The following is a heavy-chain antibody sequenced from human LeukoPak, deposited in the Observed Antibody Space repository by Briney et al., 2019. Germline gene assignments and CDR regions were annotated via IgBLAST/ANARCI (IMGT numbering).Heavy chain of an antibody. CDR3: ARVAITGYSSSSDYFDN. J-gene: IGHJ4*02. D-gene: IGHD6-6*01. CDR1: GYSFTTYW. V-gene: IGHV5-51*01. Sequence: GESLKISCKGSGYSFTTYWIGWVRQMPGKGLEWLGIIYPGDSDTRYNPSFQGQVTISADRSISTAYLQWSSLKASDTAMYYCARVAITGYSSSSDYFDNWGQGTLVTVSS. CDR2: IYPGDSDT.